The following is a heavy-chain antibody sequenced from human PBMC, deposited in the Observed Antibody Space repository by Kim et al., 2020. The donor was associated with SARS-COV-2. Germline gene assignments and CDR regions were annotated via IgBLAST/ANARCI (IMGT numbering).Heavy chain of an antibody. D-gene: IGHD3-10*01. CDR3: ARGLDGGYFDY. CDR1: GFTFSSYA. V-gene: IGHV3-30*04. J-gene: IGHJ4*02. Sequence: GGSLRLSCAASGFTFSSYAMHWVRQAPGKGLEWVAVISYDGSNKYYADSVKGRFTISRDNSKNTLYLQMNSLRAEDTAVYYCARGLDGGYFDYWGQGTLVTVSS. CDR2: ISYDGSNK.